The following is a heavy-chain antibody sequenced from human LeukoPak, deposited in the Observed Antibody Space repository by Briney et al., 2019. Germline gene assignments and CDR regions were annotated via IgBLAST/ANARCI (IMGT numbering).Heavy chain of an antibody. CDR1: GFTFSSYG. CDR3: ARGDYYDSSGYYFLDAFDI. J-gene: IGHJ3*02. V-gene: IGHV3-33*01. D-gene: IGHD3-22*01. Sequence: GGSLRLSWAAAGFTFSSYGMHWVRQAPDKGVEWVAVRWYDGSNKYYVDSVQGRPTISRNNSRNTLYLQMSSLRAEDTAVYYCARGDYYDSSGYYFLDAFDIWGQGTMVTVSS. CDR2: RWYDGSNK.